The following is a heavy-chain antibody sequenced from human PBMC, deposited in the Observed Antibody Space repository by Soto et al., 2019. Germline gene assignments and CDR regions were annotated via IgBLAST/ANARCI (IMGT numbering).Heavy chain of an antibody. J-gene: IGHJ3*02. V-gene: IGHV3-21*01. Sequence: PGGSLRLSCVASGFTFGSYSMNWVRQAPGKGLEWVSSISSSSSYIYYADSVKGRFTISRDNAKNSLYLQMNSLRAEDTAVYYCARDNLAYCGGDCYVGAFDIWGQGTMVTVSS. CDR3: ARDNLAYCGGDCYVGAFDI. CDR1: GFTFGSYS. D-gene: IGHD2-21*02. CDR2: ISSSSSYI.